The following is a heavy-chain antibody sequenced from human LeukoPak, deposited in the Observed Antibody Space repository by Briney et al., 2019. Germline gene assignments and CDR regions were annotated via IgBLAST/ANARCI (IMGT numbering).Heavy chain of an antibody. Sequence: PGGSLRLSCAASGFTFSDYYMSWIRQAPGKGLEWVSYISSSGSTIYYADSVKGRFTISRDNAKNSLYLQMNSLRAEDTAVYYCGREGSDFSVRFFHPWGQGTLVSVSS. J-gene: IGHJ5*02. CDR1: GFTFSDYY. V-gene: IGHV3-11*01. D-gene: IGHD1-26*01. CDR3: GREGSDFSVRFFHP. CDR2: ISSSGSTI.